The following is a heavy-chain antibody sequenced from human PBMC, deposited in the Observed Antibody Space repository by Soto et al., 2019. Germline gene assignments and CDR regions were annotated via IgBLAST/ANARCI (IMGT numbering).Heavy chain of an antibody. J-gene: IGHJ4*02. Sequence: EVQQVESGGGLVQPGGSLRLSCAASGFTFSRSWMHWVRQAPGKGLVWVSHINSDGSSTNYADSVKGRFTISRDNAKNTVYLQMSSLRADDMAVYYCARDVQYQPLLGGQGTLVTVSS. D-gene: IGHD2-2*01. CDR1: GFTFSRSW. CDR2: INSDGSST. CDR3: ARDVQYQPLL. V-gene: IGHV3-74*01.